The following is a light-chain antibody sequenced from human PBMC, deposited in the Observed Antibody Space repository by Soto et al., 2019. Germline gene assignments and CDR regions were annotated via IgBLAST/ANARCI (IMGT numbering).Light chain of an antibody. Sequence: EIVMTQSPATLSVSPGERATLSCRASRSVSSHLAWYRQKPGQAPRLLIYDASTRATGIPARISGSGSGTEFTLTISSLQSEDFAIYYCQQYNNWPLYTFGQGTKLAIK. CDR3: QQYNNWPLYT. CDR2: DAS. J-gene: IGKJ2*01. CDR1: RSVSSH. V-gene: IGKV3D-15*01.